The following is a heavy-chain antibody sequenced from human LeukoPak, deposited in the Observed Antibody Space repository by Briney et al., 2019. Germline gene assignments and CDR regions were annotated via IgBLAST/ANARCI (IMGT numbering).Heavy chain of an antibody. CDR1: GGSISNYY. D-gene: IGHD3-10*01. Sequence: SETLSLTCNVSGGSISNYYWSWIRQPAGKGLEWIGRFYASGNTNYNPSLKRRVTMSVDTSKNQLSLKLTSVTAADTAVYYCARAVGGDGSGSLWGQGTLVTVSS. CDR3: ARAVGGDGSGSL. CDR2: FYASGNT. J-gene: IGHJ4*02. V-gene: IGHV4-4*07.